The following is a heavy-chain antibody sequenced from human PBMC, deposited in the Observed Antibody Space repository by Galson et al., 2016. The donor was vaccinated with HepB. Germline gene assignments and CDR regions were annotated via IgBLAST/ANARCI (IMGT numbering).Heavy chain of an antibody. V-gene: IGHV5-51*01. CDR3: ARWANDYSHSKKAFDY. Sequence: QSGAEVKKPGESLKISCKGSGYTFTTYWIGWVRQMPGKGLEWMGIIYPGDSDTRYSPSFQGQVTISVDKSIRTAYLQWSSLKASDTAIYYCARWANDYSHSKKAFDYWGQGTLVTVSS. D-gene: IGHD4-11*01. J-gene: IGHJ4*02. CDR2: IYPGDSDT. CDR1: GYTFTTYW.